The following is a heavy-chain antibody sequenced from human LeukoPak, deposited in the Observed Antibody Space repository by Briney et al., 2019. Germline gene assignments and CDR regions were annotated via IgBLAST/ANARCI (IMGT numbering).Heavy chain of an antibody. CDR1: GITFSSYA. D-gene: IGHD2-15*01. J-gene: IGHJ5*02. CDR3: ARMSGYCSGGSCYGNNWFDP. Sequence: GASVKVSCKASGITFSSYAIIWVRQAPGQGLEWMAGIIPIFGTANFAQKFQGRVTITADESTSTAYMELSSLRSEDTAVYYCARMSGYCSGGSCYGNNWFDPWGQGTLVTVSS. V-gene: IGHV1-69*13. CDR2: IIPIFGTA.